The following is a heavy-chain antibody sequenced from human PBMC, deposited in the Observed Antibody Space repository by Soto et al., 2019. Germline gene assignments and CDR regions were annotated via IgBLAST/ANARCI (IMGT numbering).Heavy chain of an antibody. V-gene: IGHV5-51*01. CDR1: GYSVTSYW. Sequence: PGESLKISCKGSGYSVTSYWIGWVRQMPGKGLEWMGIIYPGDSDTRYSPSFQGQVTISADKSISTAYLQWSSLKASDTAMYYCAILPEGPNDAFDIWGQGTMVTVSS. J-gene: IGHJ3*02. CDR2: IYPGDSDT. CDR3: AILPEGPNDAFDI.